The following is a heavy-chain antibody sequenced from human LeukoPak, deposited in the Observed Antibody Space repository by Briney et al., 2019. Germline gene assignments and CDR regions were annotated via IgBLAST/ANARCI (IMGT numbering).Heavy chain of an antibody. D-gene: IGHD5-18*01. V-gene: IGHV3-23*01. J-gene: IGHJ4*02. CDR1: GFTFSSYA. Sequence: GGSLRLSCAASGFTFSSYAMSWVRQAPGNGLESFSAISGSGGSTYYADSVKGRFTISRDNSKTTLYLQMNSLRAEDTALYYCAKAIGGYSYGYWGQGTLLTVSS. CDR3: AKAIGGYSYGY. CDR2: ISGSGGST.